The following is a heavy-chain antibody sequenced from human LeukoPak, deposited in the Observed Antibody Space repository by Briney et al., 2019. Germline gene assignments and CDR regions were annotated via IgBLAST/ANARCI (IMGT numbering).Heavy chain of an antibody. D-gene: IGHD5-12*01. CDR2: FDPEDGET. Sequence: ASVKVSCKVSGYTLTELSMHWVRQAPGKGLEWMGGFDPEDGETIYAQKSQGRVTMTEDTSTDTAYMELSSLRSEDTAVYYCATSIWLRRALPDYWGQGTLVTVSS. J-gene: IGHJ4*02. V-gene: IGHV1-24*01. CDR1: GYTLTELS. CDR3: ATSIWLRRALPDY.